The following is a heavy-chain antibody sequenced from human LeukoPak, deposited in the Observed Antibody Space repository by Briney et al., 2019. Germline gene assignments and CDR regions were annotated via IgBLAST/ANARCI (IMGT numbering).Heavy chain of an antibody. D-gene: IGHD2-2*01. V-gene: IGHV1-69*13. CDR3: ARDLTPGGYCSSTSCYGASYFDY. CDR2: IIPIFGTA. J-gene: IGHJ4*02. Sequence: SVKVSCKASGGTFSSDAISWVRQAPGQGLEWMGGIIPIFGTANYAQKFQGRVTITADESTSTAYMELSSLRSEDTAVYYCARDLTPGGYCSSTSCYGASYFDYWGQGTLVTVSS. CDR1: GGTFSSDA.